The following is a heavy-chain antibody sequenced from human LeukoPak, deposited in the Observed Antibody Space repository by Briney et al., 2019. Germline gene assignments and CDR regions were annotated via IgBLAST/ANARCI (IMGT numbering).Heavy chain of an antibody. J-gene: IGHJ4*02. CDR1: GYSSTSNW. D-gene: IGHD3-3*01. V-gene: IGHV5-51*01. Sequence: GEPLKSSCKGSGYSSTSNWIGWLRRMPGKGREWTGIFYPGDSETRYSPSFQGQVTISVDKSISTSYLQWSSLKASDTAMYYCARQLDTIFSTYFDYWGQGNLVTVSS. CDR3: ARQLDTIFSTYFDY. CDR2: FYPGDSET.